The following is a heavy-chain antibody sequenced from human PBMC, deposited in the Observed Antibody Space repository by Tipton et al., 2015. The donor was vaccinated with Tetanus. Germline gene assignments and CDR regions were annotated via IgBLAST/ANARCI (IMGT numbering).Heavy chain of an antibody. J-gene: IGHJ4*02. CDR2: IYYSGST. CDR3: ARVIYDILTGYHIDY. CDR1: GGSVSSGSYY. V-gene: IGHV4-61*01. Sequence: LSLTCTVSGGSVSSGSYYWSWIRQPPGKGLEWIGYIYYSGSTNYNPSLKSRVTISVDTSKNQFSLKLSSVTAADTAVYYCARVIYDILTGYHIDYWGQGTLVTVSS. D-gene: IGHD3-9*01.